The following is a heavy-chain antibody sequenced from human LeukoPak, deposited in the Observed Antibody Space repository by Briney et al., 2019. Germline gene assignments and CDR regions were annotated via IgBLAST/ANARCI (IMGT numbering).Heavy chain of an antibody. CDR3: ASGPQMLTIFGVVIPYYFDY. J-gene: IGHJ4*02. CDR1: GGTFSSYA. D-gene: IGHD3-3*01. CDR2: IIPILGIA. Sequence: SVKVSCKASGGTFSSYAISWVRQAPGQGLEWMGRIIPILGIANYAQKFQGRVTITADKSTSTAYMELSSLRSEDTAVYYCASGPQMLTIFGVVIPYYFDYWGQGTLVTVSS. V-gene: IGHV1-69*04.